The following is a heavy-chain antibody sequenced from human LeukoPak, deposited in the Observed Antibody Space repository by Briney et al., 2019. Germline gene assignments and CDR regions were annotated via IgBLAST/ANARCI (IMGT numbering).Heavy chain of an antibody. CDR2: IYYSGST. CDR1: GGSVSSVSYY. Sequence: SETLSLTCTVSGGSVSSVSYYWSWLRQPPGRGLQWLGYIYYSGSTNYNPSLKSRVTISVDTSKNQFSLKLSSVTAADTAVYYCARDNNSVNFYWYFDLWGRGTLVTVSS. V-gene: IGHV4-61*01. D-gene: IGHD4-17*01. CDR3: ARDNNSVNFYWYFDL. J-gene: IGHJ2*01.